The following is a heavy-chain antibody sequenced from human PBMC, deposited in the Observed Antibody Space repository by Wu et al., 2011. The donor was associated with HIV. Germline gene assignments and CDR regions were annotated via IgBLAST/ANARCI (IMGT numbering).Heavy chain of an antibody. CDR1: GYTFTSYG. V-gene: IGHV1-18*01. D-gene: IGHD5-12*01. CDR3: ARDSPGYPYYFDY. CDR2: ISAYNGDT. J-gene: IGHJ4*02. Sequence: QVQLVQSGAEVKKPGASVKVSCKASGYTFTSYGISWVRQAPGQGLEWMGWISAYNGDTNYVQNLQGRVTMTTDTSTSTVYMEVRSLRSDDTAVYYCARDSPGYPYYFDYWGQGTLVTVSS.